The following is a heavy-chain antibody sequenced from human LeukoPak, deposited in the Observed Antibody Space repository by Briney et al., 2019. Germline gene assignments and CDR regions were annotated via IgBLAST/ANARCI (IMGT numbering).Heavy chain of an antibody. Sequence: SQTLSLTCTVSGGSISSGDYYWSWIRQPPGKGLEWIGYIYYSGSTYYNPSLKSRVTISVDASKNQFSLKLSSVTAADTAVYYCARFPRVLLWFGELDYWGQGTLVTVSS. J-gene: IGHJ4*02. CDR1: GGSISSGDYY. CDR2: IYYSGST. V-gene: IGHV4-30-4*08. D-gene: IGHD3-10*01. CDR3: ARFPRVLLWFGELDY.